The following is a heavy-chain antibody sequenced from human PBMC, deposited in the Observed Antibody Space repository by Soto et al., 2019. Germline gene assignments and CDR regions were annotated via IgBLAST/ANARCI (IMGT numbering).Heavy chain of an antibody. CDR2: IWYDGSNK. D-gene: IGHD4-17*01. J-gene: IGHJ5*02. CDR1: VFTFSSYG. V-gene: IGHV3-33*01. Sequence: QVQLVESGGGVVQPGRSLRLSCAASVFTFSSYGMHWVRQAPGKGLEWVAVIWYDGSNKYYADSVKGRFTISRDNSKNTLYLQMNSLRAEDTAVYYCARDPATVTTEGWFDPWGQGTLVTVSS. CDR3: ARDPATVTTEGWFDP.